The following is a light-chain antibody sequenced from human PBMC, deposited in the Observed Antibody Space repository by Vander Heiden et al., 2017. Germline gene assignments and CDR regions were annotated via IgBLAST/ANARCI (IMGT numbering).Light chain of an antibody. Sequence: SITISCTGTSSDVGGYNYVSWYQQHPGNAPKLMIYEVSNRPSGVSNRFSGSQSGNATSLTIAGRVDACAAQYYDFAYTSSSSGVFGSGTKVTVL. CDR3: FAYTSSSSGV. CDR2: EVS. CDR1: SSDVGGYNY. V-gene: IGLV2-14*01. J-gene: IGLJ1*01.